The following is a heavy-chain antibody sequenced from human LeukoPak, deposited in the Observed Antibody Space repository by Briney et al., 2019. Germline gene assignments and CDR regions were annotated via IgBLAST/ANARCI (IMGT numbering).Heavy chain of an antibody. CDR3: ARHRYSSSSSYFDY. D-gene: IGHD6-6*01. Sequence: SETLSLTCTVSDGSISGYYWSWIRQPPGKGLEWIGYIYSSGSTNYDPSLKSRVTMSVDTSKNQFSLKLGSVTAADTAVYYCARHRYSSSSSYFDYWGQGTLVTVSS. CDR1: DGSISGYY. J-gene: IGHJ4*02. V-gene: IGHV4-59*08. CDR2: IYSSGST.